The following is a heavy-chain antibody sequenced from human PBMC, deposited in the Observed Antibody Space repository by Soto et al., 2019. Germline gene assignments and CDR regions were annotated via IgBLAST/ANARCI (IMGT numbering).Heavy chain of an antibody. CDR2: IISSFSS. D-gene: IGHD3-10*01. V-gene: IGHV3-48*03. Sequence: EVRLVESGGGLVQPGGSLRLSCVASGFVFNSYEMNWVRQAPGKGLEWVGNIISSFSSNYADSVKGRFTISRDNAKNSVYLQMNSLRGEDTAVYYCARDLSPYYGAGFDVWGQGTMVTVSS. J-gene: IGHJ3*01. CDR3: ARDLSPYYGAGFDV. CDR1: GFVFNSYE.